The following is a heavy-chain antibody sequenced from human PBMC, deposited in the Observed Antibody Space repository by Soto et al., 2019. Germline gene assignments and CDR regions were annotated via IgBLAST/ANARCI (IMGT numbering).Heavy chain of an antibody. CDR2: IYYRGNA. V-gene: IGHV4-39*01. D-gene: IGHD5-12*01. CDR3: ARLEGLATISYYFDF. J-gene: IGHJ4*02. Sequence: SETLSLTCSVSDDSINSDKYYWGWIRQPPGKGLEWIGSIYYRGNAYYNPSLRTRVTISLDKSKSQFSLKLNSVTAADSALYFCARLEGLATISYYFDFWGPGALVTVSS. CDR1: DDSINSDKYY.